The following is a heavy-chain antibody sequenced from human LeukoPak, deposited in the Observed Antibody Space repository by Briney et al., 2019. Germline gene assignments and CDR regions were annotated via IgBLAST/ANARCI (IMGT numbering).Heavy chain of an antibody. CDR3: ARDGRDGYNFNYYHAMDV. D-gene: IGHD5-24*01. Sequence: PGGSLRLSCAASGVTFSSYWMHWVPQAPGEGGVWVSRINSDGTRASYADSVKGRFTISRDNAKNTLFLQMNSLRAEDTAVYYCARDGRDGYNFNYYHAMDVWGQGTTVTVSS. CDR1: GVTFSSYW. V-gene: IGHV3-74*01. CDR2: INSDGTRA. J-gene: IGHJ6*02.